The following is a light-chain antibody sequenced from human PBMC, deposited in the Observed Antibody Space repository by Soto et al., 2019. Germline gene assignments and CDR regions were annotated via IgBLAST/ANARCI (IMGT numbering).Light chain of an antibody. CDR3: HHYGSSPQT. CDR1: QSVWNNY. CDR2: GAS. J-gene: IGKJ1*01. Sequence: EIVLTQSPGTLFLAPGERATLSCRASQSVWNNYLAWYQQKPGQAPRLLIYGASSRTTGIPDKFRGSGSGTDFTLTISRLEPEDFAVYYCHHYGSSPQTFGQGTKVEI. V-gene: IGKV3-20*01.